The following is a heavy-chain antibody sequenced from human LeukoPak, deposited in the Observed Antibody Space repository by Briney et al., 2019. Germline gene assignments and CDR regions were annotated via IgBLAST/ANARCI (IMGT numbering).Heavy chain of an antibody. CDR2: IYWDDDK. Sequence: SGPTLVKPTQTLTLTCAFSGFSLSSSGMGVGWIRQPPGEALEWLALIYWDDDKRYSPSLKSRLTVTKDTSKNQVVLIMTNMDPVDTATYYCAHRRGRYGPYYFDYWGQGTLVTVSS. CDR1: GFSLSSSGMG. V-gene: IGHV2-5*02. CDR3: AHRRGRYGPYYFDY. D-gene: IGHD5-18*01. J-gene: IGHJ4*02.